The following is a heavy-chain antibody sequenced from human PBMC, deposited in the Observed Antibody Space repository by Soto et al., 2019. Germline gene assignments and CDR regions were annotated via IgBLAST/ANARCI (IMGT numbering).Heavy chain of an antibody. CDR1: GLTFSMYV. V-gene: IGHV3-23*01. CDR3: AKDYGGNPNRDAFDI. J-gene: IGHJ3*02. CDR2: VSATGAAT. D-gene: IGHD4-17*01. Sequence: EVQLLESGGGLVQPGGSLRLSCAASGLTFSMYVMNWVRQAPGKGLEWVSGVSATGAATYYADSVKGRFTISRDNSKNTLYLQINSLRVEDTALYYCAKDYGGNPNRDAFDIWGQGTLVTVSS.